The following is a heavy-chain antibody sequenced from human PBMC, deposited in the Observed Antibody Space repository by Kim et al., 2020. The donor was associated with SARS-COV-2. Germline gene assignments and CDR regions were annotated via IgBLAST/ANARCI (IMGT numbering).Heavy chain of an antibody. D-gene: IGHD2-15*01. Sequence: LSLPFPFSCGSLLSYYWSWIRQPPGKGLEWIGYIYYSGSTNYNPSLKSRVTISVDTSKNQFSLKLSSVTAADTAVYYCAREGMEYGGYFDYWGQGTLVTVSS. CDR2: IYYSGST. J-gene: IGHJ4*02. CDR1: CGSLLSYY. V-gene: IGHV4-59*13. CDR3: AREGMEYGGYFDY.